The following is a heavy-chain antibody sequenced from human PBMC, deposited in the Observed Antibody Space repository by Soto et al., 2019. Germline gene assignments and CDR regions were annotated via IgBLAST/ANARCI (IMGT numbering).Heavy chain of an antibody. Sequence: QVQLQESGPGLVKPSQTLSLTCTVSGGSISSSKHYWSWIRQHPGKGLEWIGYIYLSGFTYSNPSLKSRVTMAIDTSKNQFSLKLSSVTAADTAVYYCARGGLDDFWSGYLYHLDSWGLGPLVTVSS. V-gene: IGHV4-30-4*08. CDR2: IYLSGFT. CDR1: GGSISSSKHY. D-gene: IGHD3-3*01. J-gene: IGHJ4*02. CDR3: ARGGLDDFWSGYLYHLDS.